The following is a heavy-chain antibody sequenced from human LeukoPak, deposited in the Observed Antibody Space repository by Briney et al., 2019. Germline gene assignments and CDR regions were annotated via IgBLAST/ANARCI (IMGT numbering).Heavy chain of an antibody. D-gene: IGHD2-21*01. CDR1: GGSISSSDYY. CDR2: IYYSGST. Sequence: SQTLSLTCTVSGGSISSSDYYWSWIRQPPGKGLEWIGYIYYSGSTYYNPSLKSRVTISVDMSKNQFSLKLSSVTAADTAVYYCARAGGGDCLDYWGQGTLVTVSS. V-gene: IGHV4-30-4*01. CDR3: ARAGGGDCLDY. J-gene: IGHJ4*02.